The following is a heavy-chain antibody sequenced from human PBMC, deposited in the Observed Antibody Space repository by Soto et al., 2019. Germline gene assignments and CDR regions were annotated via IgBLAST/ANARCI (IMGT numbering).Heavy chain of an antibody. CDR2: INHSGST. D-gene: IGHD6-19*01. Sequence: SETLSLTCAVYGGSFSGYYWSWIRQPPGKGLEWIGEINHSGSTNYNPSLKSRVTISVDTSKNQFSLKLSSVTAADTAVYYCARGFPGPNRHKIAVAGTFAVDVWGQGTTVTVSS. CDR3: ARGFPGPNRHKIAVAGTFAVDV. J-gene: IGHJ6*02. CDR1: GGSFSGYY. V-gene: IGHV4-34*01.